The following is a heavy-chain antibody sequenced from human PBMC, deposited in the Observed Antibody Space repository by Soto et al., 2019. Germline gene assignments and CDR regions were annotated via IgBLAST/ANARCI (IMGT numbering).Heavy chain of an antibody. V-gene: IGHV3-23*01. Sequence: QPGGSLILSCAASGFTFSSYAMSWVRQAPGKGLEWVSAISGSGGSTYYADSVKGRFTISRDNSKNTLYLQMNSLRAEDTAVYYCAKDENRPLLSRWFGELFWPPDVWGQGTTVTVSS. CDR1: GFTFSSYA. D-gene: IGHD3-10*01. CDR2: ISGSGGST. J-gene: IGHJ6*02. CDR3: AKDENRPLLSRWFGELFWPPDV.